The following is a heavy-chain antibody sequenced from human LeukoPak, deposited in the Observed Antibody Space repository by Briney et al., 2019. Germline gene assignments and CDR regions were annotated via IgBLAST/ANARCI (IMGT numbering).Heavy chain of an antibody. CDR2: IKQDGSET. D-gene: IGHD3-16*01. Sequence: GGSLRLSCSVSGFTFTSYWVTWVRQAPGKGLEWVANIKQDGSETNYVDSVRGRFSISRDNAKNSLYLQMDSLRAEDTAVYYCARAYDYVRYWGQGTLVTVSS. CDR3: ARAYDYVRY. V-gene: IGHV3-7*03. CDR1: GFTFTSYW. J-gene: IGHJ4*02.